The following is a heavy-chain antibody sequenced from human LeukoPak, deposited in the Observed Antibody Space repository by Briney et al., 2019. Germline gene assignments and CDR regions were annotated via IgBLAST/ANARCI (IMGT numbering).Heavy chain of an antibody. CDR1: GYTFTSYV. CDR3: AREYCSSTSCQPNWFDP. Sequence: ASVKVSCKASGYTFTSYVISCVRQAPGQGVEWMGWISSYNGNTNYAQKLQGRVTMTTDTSTSTDYMELRSLRSDDTAVYYCAREYCSSTSCQPNWFDPWGQGTLVTVSS. V-gene: IGHV1-18*01. D-gene: IGHD2-2*01. J-gene: IGHJ5*02. CDR2: ISSYNGNT.